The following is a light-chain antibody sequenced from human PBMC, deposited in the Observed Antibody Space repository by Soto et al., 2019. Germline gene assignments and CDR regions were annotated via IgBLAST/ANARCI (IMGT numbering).Light chain of an antibody. J-gene: IGKJ3*01. V-gene: IGKV3-20*01. CDR1: QSVSSY. CDR3: QQYGSSPFT. CDR2: GAS. Sequence: EIVLTQSPDTLSLSPGERATLSCRASQSVSSYLAWYQQKPGQAPRLLIYGASSRATGIPDRFSGSGSGTDFTLTISRLEPEDFAVYYCQQYGSSPFTFVPGTKVDIK.